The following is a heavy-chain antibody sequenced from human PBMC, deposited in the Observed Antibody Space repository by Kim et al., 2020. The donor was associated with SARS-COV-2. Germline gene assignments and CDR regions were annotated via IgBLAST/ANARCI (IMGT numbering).Heavy chain of an antibody. D-gene: IGHD4-17*01. CDR1: GFTFSNAW. CDR2: IKRKSDGGTT. V-gene: IGHV3-15*01. Sequence: GGSLRLSCVASGFTFSNAWMIWVRQAPGKGLEWVGRIKRKSDGGTTDYAGPVKDRFTISRDDSKNTLYLQMNSLKTEDTAVYYCTTETTGGFDYWGQGTLVTVSS. J-gene: IGHJ4*02. CDR3: TTETTGGFDY.